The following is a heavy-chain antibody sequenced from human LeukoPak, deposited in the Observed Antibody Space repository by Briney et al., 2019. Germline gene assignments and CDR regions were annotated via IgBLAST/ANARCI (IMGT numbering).Heavy chain of an antibody. Sequence: SETLSLTCTVSGGSISSYYWSWIRQPPGKGLEWIGYIYYSGSTNYNPSLKSLVTISVDTSKNQFSLKLSSVTAADTAVYYCARGRIAVAGIISYYYYYMDVWGKGTTVTVSS. D-gene: IGHD6-19*01. CDR2: IYYSGST. J-gene: IGHJ6*03. CDR3: ARGRIAVAGIISYYYYYMDV. CDR1: GGSISSYY. V-gene: IGHV4-59*12.